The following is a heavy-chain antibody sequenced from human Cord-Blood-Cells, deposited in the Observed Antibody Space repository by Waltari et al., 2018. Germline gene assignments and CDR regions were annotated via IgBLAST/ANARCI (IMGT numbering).Heavy chain of an antibody. CDR2: IYSGGST. D-gene: IGHD4-17*01. V-gene: IGHV3-53*01. J-gene: IGHJ4*02. Sequence: EVQLVESGGGLIQPGGSLRLSCAASGFTVSSNYMGWVPQAPGTGLEWVSVIYSGGSTYYADSVKGRFTISRDNSKNTLYLQMNSLRAEDTAVYYCARVPPDYGGNSYYFDYWGQGTLVTVSS. CDR1: GFTVSSNY. CDR3: ARVPPDYGGNSYYFDY.